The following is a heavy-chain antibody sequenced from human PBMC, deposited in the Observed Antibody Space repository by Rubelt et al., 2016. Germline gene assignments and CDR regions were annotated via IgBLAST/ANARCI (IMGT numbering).Heavy chain of an antibody. J-gene: IGHJ4*02. Sequence: QVQLVQSGAEVKKPGASVKVSCKASGYTFTSYGISWVRQAPGQGLEWMGRIIPILGIANYAQKCQGRVTIPADKSTSTAYTGLSSLRSEDTAVYYCARVPAGYCSSTSCYVSDYWGQGTLVTVSS. D-gene: IGHD2-2*03. CDR2: IIPILGIA. CDR1: GYTFTSYG. CDR3: ARVPAGYCSSTSCYVSDY. V-gene: IGHV1-69*04.